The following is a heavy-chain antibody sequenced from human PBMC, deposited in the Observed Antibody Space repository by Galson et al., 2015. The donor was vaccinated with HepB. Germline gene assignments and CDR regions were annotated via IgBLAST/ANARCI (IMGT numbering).Heavy chain of an antibody. J-gene: IGHJ5*02. CDR2: INAGNGNT. CDR3: AQDSSGWYEGWFDP. Sequence: SVKVSCKASGYTFTSYAMHWVRQAPGQRLEWMGWINAGNGNTKYSQKFQGRVTITRDTSASTAYMKLSSLRSEDTAVYYCAQDSSGWYEGWFDPWGQGTLVTVSS. D-gene: IGHD6-19*01. CDR1: GYTFTSYA. V-gene: IGHV1-3*01.